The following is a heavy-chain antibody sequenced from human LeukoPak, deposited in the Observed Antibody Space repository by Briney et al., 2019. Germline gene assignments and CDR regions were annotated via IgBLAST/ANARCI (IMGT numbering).Heavy chain of an antibody. J-gene: IGHJ4*02. CDR1: GYTFTSYY. CDR3: ARDPYGGHFDY. V-gene: IGHV1-46*01. Sequence: ASVKVSCKASGYTFTSYYMHWVRQAPGQELEGMGIINPGGGSTSYAQKFQGRVTMTRDTSKSTVYMELSSLRSEDTAVYYCARDPYGGHFDYWGQGTVVTVSS. D-gene: IGHD4-23*01. CDR2: INPGGGST.